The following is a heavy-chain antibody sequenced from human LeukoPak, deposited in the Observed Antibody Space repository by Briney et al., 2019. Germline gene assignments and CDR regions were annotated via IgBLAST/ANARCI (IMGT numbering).Heavy chain of an antibody. V-gene: IGHV4-59*01. Sequence: SETLSHTCTVSGGSISSYYWSWIRQPPGKGLEWIGFIYYSGSTNYNPSLKSRVTISVDTSKNQFSLKLSSVTAADTAVYYCASSYSTDYYYYYMDVWGKGATVTVSS. D-gene: IGHD1-26*01. CDR2: IYYSGST. CDR1: GGSISSYY. CDR3: ASSYSTDYYYYYMDV. J-gene: IGHJ6*03.